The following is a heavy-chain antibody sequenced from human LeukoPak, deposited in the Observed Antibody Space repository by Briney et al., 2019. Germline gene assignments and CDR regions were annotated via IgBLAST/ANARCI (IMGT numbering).Heavy chain of an antibody. V-gene: IGHV1-2*02. CDR3: ARDPPYSGILPDY. D-gene: IGHD1-26*01. CDR1: GYTFSNYA. Sequence: ASVKVSCKASGYTFSNYAINWVRQAPGQGLEWMGWINPNSGGTNYAQKFQGRVTMTRDTSISTAYMELSRLRSDDTAVYYCARDPPYSGILPDYWGQGTLVTVSS. J-gene: IGHJ4*02. CDR2: INPNSGGT.